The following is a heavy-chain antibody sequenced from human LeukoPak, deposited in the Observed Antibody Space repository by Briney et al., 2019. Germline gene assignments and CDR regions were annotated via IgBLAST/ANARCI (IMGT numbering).Heavy chain of an antibody. CDR3: ARDPTGYDFWSGYYAYYGMDV. D-gene: IGHD3-3*01. CDR1: GYIFTGYY. CDR2: INPNSGGT. Sequence: ASVKVSCKASGYIFTGYYMHWVRQAPGQGLEWMGWINPNSGGTNYAQKFQGRVTMTRDTSIITAYMELSRLRSDDTAVYYCARDPTGYDFWSGYYAYYGMDVWGQGTTVTVSS. J-gene: IGHJ6*02. V-gene: IGHV1-2*02.